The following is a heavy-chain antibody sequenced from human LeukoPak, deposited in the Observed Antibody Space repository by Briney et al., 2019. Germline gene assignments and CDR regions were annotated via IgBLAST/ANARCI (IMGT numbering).Heavy chain of an antibody. D-gene: IGHD3-22*01. CDR2: ISAYNGNT. CDR1: EYTFTGYF. J-gene: IGHJ4*02. V-gene: IGHV1-18*04. CDR3: ARDRPHYYYDSSGHDY. Sequence: ASVNVSCLSSEYTFTGYFMHWVRQAPGQGLEWMGWISAYNGNTNYAQKLQGRVTMTTDTSTSTAYMELRSLRSDDTAVYYCARDRPHYYYDSSGHDYWGQGTLVTVSS.